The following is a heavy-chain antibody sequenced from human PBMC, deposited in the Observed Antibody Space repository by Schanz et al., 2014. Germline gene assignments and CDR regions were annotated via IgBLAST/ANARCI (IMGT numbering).Heavy chain of an antibody. V-gene: IGHV3-21*05. J-gene: IGHJ6*02. Sequence: VQLLQFGGGVVQPGRSLRLSCSASGFTFSSYGMHWVRQAPGKGLEWVSYISSSGSYINYADSVKGRFTISRDNAKISLDLQMYSLRVDDAAVYYCARDTSYGMDVWGQGTTVTVSS. CDR2: ISSSGSYI. CDR1: GFTFSSYG. CDR3: ARDTSYGMDV.